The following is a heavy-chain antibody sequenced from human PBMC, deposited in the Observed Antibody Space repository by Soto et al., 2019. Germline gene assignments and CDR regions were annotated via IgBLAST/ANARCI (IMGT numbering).Heavy chain of an antibody. Sequence: EVQLVESGGGLVQPGGSLRLSCAASGFTFSSYWMHWVRQAPGKGLGWVSRINSDGSSTSYADSVKGRFTISRDNAKNTLYLPMNSLRAEDTAVYYCARAHCTNGVCHHFDYWCQGTLVTVS. CDR2: INSDGSST. D-gene: IGHD2-8*01. CDR1: GFTFSSYW. J-gene: IGHJ4*02. V-gene: IGHV3-74*01. CDR3: ARAHCTNGVCHHFDY.